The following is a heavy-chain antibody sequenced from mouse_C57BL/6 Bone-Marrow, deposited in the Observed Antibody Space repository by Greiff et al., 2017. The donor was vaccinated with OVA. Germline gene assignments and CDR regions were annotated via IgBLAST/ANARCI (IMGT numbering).Heavy chain of an antibody. V-gene: IGHV5-6*01. CDR3: ARHYYGSSDY. Sequence: EVHLVESGGGLVKPGGSLTLSCAASGFTFSSYGMSWVRQTPDKRLEWVATISSGGSYTYYPDSVKGRFTIARDNAKNTLYLQMSSLKSEDTAMYYCARHYYGSSDYWGQGTTLTVSS. D-gene: IGHD1-1*01. CDR1: GFTFSSYG. J-gene: IGHJ2*01. CDR2: ISSGGSYT.